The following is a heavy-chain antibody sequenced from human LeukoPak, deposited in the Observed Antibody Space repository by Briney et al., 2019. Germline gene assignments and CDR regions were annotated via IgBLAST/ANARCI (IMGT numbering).Heavy chain of an antibody. CDR1: GFTVSSKY. J-gene: IGHJ4*02. D-gene: IGHD3-16*01. CDR3: AREISRFGI. V-gene: IGHV3-66*01. CDR2: IYTGGTT. Sequence: GGSLRLSCAASGFTVSSKYMSWVRQAPGKGLEWVSVIYTGGTTYYTDSVKGRFTISRDNPNNTLYLQMHSLRAEDTAVYYCAREISRFGIWGQGTLVTVSS.